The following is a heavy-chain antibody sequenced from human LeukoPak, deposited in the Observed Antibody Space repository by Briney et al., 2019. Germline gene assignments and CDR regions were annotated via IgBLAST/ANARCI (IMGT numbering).Heavy chain of an antibody. V-gene: IGHV3-30-3*01. CDR1: GFTFSSYA. CDR3: ARDNIGLGPSGYGSLDY. CDR2: ISYDGSNK. D-gene: IGHD3-22*01. J-gene: IGHJ4*02. Sequence: EGSLRLSCAASGFTFSSYAMHWVRQAPGKGLEWVAVISYDGSNKYYADSVKGRFTISRDNSKNTLYLQMNSLRAEDTAVYYCARDNIGLGPSGYGSLDYWGQGTLVTVSS.